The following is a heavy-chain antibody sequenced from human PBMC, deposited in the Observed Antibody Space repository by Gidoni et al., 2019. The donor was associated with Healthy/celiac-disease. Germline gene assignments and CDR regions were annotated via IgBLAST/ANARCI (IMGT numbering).Heavy chain of an antibody. V-gene: IGHV1-8*01. CDR1: GPTFPSYD. CDR2: MNPHSGNT. Sequence: QVQLVQSGAEVKKPGASVKVSCNASGPTFPSYDINWVRQATGQGLECMGWMNPHSGNTGYAQKFQGRVTMTRNTSISTAYMELSSLRSEDTAVYYCARGYLGMGENAFDIWGQGTMVTVSS. CDR3: ARGYLGMGENAFDI. J-gene: IGHJ3*02. D-gene: IGHD3-16*01.